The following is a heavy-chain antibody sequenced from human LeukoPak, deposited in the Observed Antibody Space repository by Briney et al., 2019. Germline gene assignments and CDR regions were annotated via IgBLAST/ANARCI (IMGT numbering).Heavy chain of an antibody. CDR2: IHYSGTT. Sequence: SETLSLTCTVSGGSISSYYWSWIRQPPGKGLEWIGYIHYSGTTNYNPSLESRVAISVDTSNNQFSLRLSSVTAADTAVYYCARQSISGSSLSYFDYWGQGTLVNVSS. V-gene: IGHV4-59*01. J-gene: IGHJ4*02. CDR3: ARQSISGSSLSYFDY. CDR1: GGSISSYY. D-gene: IGHD3-22*01.